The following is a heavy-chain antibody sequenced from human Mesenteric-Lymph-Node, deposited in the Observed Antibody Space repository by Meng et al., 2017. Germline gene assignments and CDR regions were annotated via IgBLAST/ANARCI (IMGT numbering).Heavy chain of an antibody. CDR2: INSDGSST. CDR3: ASHSSGWYSLDY. J-gene: IGHJ4*02. CDR1: VFTFSSYW. D-gene: IGHD6-19*01. V-gene: IGHV3-74*01. Sequence: EGQLVESGGGLVQPGGSLRLYCAASVFTFSSYWMHWVRQAPGKGLVWVSRINSDGSSTSYADSVKGRFTISRDNAKNTLYLQMNSLRAEDTAVYYCASHSSGWYSLDYWGQGTLVTVSS.